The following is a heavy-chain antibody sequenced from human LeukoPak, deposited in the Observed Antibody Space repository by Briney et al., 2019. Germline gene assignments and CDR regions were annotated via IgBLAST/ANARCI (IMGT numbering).Heavy chain of an antibody. CDR3: SRGPMQLWLHYGMDV. D-gene: IGHD5-18*01. Sequence: GGSLRLSCAASGFTFGDHAMSWVRQAPGKGLEWVGFIRSKAYRGTIEYAASVKGRFTISRDDSNSIAYLQMNSLKTDDTAMYYCSRGPMQLWLHYGMDVWGQGTTVIVSS. CDR1: GFTFGDHA. CDR2: IRSKAYRGTI. J-gene: IGHJ6*02. V-gene: IGHV3-49*04.